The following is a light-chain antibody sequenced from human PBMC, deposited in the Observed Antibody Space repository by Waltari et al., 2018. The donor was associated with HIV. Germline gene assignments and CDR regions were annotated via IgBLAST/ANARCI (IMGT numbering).Light chain of an antibody. Sequence: EIVLTQSPATLSLSPGKRATLSCRASQSVSSYLAWYQQKPGQAPSLLIYEEANRATGNPARFSGSGSGTDFTLTISSLEPEDFAGYYCQERSNWHPKYTFGQGTKLESK. CDR3: QERSNWHPKYT. CDR2: EEA. CDR1: QSVSSY. J-gene: IGKJ2*01. V-gene: IGKV3-11*01.